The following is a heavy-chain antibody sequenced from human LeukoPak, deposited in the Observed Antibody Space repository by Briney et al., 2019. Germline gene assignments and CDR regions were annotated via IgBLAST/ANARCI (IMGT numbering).Heavy chain of an antibody. V-gene: IGHV3-23*01. Sequence: GGSLRLSCAASGFTSSSYAMSWVRQVQGKGLEWVSGIGGSGGRTYYADSVKGRFTISRDNSKNTLYLQMNSLRAEDTAVYYCAKERSALPSYNSFDPWGQGTLVTVSS. J-gene: IGHJ5*02. CDR2: IGGSGGRT. CDR3: AKERSALPSYNSFDP. D-gene: IGHD2-2*01. CDR1: GFTSSSYA.